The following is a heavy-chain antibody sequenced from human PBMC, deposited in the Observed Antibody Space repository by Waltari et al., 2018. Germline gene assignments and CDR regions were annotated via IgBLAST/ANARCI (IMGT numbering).Heavy chain of an antibody. CDR2: IRPQAYIDPT. V-gene: IGHV3-49*03. CDR3: AKSLDATTMTASDY. J-gene: IGHJ4*02. CDR1: GFPFRANG. Sequence: EVDLVQSGGGLVQPGRSLTLSCRGSGFPFRANGIRWFRQAPGKGLEWVGFIRPQAYIDPTKYAAPVRGRFHISRDDSESIAYLQMNSLKKEDTAVYYCAKSLDATTMTASDYWGQGTLVTVSS.